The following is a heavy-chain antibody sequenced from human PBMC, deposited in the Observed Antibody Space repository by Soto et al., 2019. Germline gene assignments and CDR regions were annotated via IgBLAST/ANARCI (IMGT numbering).Heavy chain of an antibody. CDR3: ARLWNDVREQEGVNWFDP. V-gene: IGHV4-31*03. D-gene: IGHD1-1*01. CDR1: GASISSGDYY. J-gene: IGHJ5*02. CDR2: IYYSGST. Sequence: PSETLSLTCTVSGASISSGDYYWNWIRQHPGKGLEWIGYIYYSGSTYHNPSLMSRLTISVDTSKNQFSLKLSSVTAADTAVYYCARLWNDVREQEGVNWFDPWGQGTLVTVSS.